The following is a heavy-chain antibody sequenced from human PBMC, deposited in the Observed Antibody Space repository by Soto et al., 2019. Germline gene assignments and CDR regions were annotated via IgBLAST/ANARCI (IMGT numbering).Heavy chain of an antibody. Sequence: SVKVSCKASGGTFSRYAINWVRRAPGQGLEWMGGIIPMFGKANYAQKFQGRVTITADESTNTGYMELRSLISEDTAVYYCARDGTLYDSSGYYSFYWGQVPVGTVSP. CDR3: ARDGTLYDSSGYYSFY. V-gene: IGHV1-69*13. CDR2: IIPMFGKA. CDR1: GGTFSRYA. J-gene: IGHJ4*02. D-gene: IGHD3-22*01.